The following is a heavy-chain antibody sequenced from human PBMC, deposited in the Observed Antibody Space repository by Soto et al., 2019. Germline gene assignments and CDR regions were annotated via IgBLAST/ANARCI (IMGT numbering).Heavy chain of an antibody. Sequence: EMQLVQSGAEVKKSGESLKISCVGSGFSFSRYTVGWVRQVPGEGLEWMGVIHPGDSDTIYSPSFQGQVTISADKSISTAYLQWSSLKASDTAMYYCTLSYGDSYYYYYGMDVWGQGTTVTVSS. CDR3: TLSYGDSYYYYYGMDV. D-gene: IGHD4-17*01. J-gene: IGHJ6*02. V-gene: IGHV5-51*01. CDR2: IHPGDSDT. CDR1: GFSFSRYT.